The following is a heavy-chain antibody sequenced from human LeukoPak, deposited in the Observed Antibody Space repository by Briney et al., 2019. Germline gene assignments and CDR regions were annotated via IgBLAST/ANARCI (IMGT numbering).Heavy chain of an antibody. Sequence: ASVKVSCKASGYTFTSYGISWVRQAPGQGLEWMGWMNPNSGNTGYAQKFQGRVTMTRNTSISTAYMELSSLRSEDTAVYYCARGSPRRHSRPTYYWGQGTLVTVSS. CDR2: MNPNSGNT. V-gene: IGHV1-8*02. D-gene: IGHD2-15*01. J-gene: IGHJ4*02. CDR1: GYTFTSYG. CDR3: ARGSPRRHSRPTYY.